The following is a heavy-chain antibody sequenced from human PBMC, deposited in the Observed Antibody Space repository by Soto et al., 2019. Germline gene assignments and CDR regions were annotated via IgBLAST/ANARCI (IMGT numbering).Heavy chain of an antibody. CDR2: ISGSGGST. J-gene: IGHJ4*02. D-gene: IGHD5-12*01. V-gene: IGHV3-23*01. Sequence: GGSLRLSCAASGFTFSSYAMSWVRQAPGKGLEWVSAISGSGGSTYYADSVKGRFTISRDNSKNTLYLQMNSLRAEDTAAYYCVYDPPPYYFDYWGQGTLVTVSS. CDR3: VYDPPPYYFDY. CDR1: GFTFSSYA.